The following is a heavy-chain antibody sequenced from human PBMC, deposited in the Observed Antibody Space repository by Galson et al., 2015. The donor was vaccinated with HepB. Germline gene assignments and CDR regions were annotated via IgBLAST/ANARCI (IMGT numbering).Heavy chain of an antibody. D-gene: IGHD6-13*01. CDR1: GFTGSNNY. Sequence: SLRLSCAASGFTGSNNYINWVRQAPGKGLEWVSIIYSGGNTYYAGSVKGRFTISRDNSQNTLYLHMNSLRVEDTAVYYCARARAAGRAWFDPWGQGTLVTVSS. CDR3: ARARAAGRAWFDP. V-gene: IGHV3-53*01. CDR2: IYSGGNT. J-gene: IGHJ5*02.